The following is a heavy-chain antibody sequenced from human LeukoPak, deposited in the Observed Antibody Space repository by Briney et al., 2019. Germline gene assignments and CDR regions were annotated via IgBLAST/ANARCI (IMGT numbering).Heavy chain of an antibody. CDR3: ARVLPYSSGWGVDY. D-gene: IGHD6-19*01. Sequence: PSETLSLTCTVSGGXIRSYYCSWIRQPPGKGLEWIGYIYYTGSTNYNPSLKSRVTISVDTSKNQFSLNLISVTAADTAVYYCARVLPYSSGWGVDYWGQGALVTVSS. J-gene: IGHJ4*02. CDR2: IYYTGST. CDR1: GGXIRSYY. V-gene: IGHV4-59*01.